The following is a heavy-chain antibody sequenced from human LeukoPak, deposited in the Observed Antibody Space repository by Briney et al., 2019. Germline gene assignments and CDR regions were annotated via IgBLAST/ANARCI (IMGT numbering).Heavy chain of an antibody. J-gene: IGHJ4*02. CDR2: ISAYNGNT. CDR1: GGTFSSYA. D-gene: IGHD1-1*01. Sequence: ASVKVSCKASGGTFSSYAISWVRQAPGQGLEWMGWISAYNGNTNYAQKLQGRVTMTTDTSTSTAYMELRSLRSDDTAVYYCARDPQERAHFDYWGQGTLVTVSS. CDR3: ARDPQERAHFDY. V-gene: IGHV1-18*01.